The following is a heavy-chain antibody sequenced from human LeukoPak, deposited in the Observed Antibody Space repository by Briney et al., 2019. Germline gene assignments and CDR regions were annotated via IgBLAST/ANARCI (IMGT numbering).Heavy chain of an antibody. CDR3: APRGTTRNFDY. Sequence: PGGSLRLSCAASGFTFSGYAMNWVRQAPGKGLEWLSHISSTGGTIYYADSVKGRLTVSRDNSKNTLYLQMKSLRAEDTAVYYCAPRGTTRNFDYWGQGTLVTVSS. D-gene: IGHD1/OR15-1a*01. V-gene: IGHV3-48*03. J-gene: IGHJ4*02. CDR2: ISSTGGTI. CDR1: GFTFSGYA.